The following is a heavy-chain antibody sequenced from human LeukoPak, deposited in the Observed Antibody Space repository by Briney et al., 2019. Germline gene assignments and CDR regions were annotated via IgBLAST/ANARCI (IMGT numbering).Heavy chain of an antibody. J-gene: IGHJ4*02. CDR1: GFTFSSSA. Sequence: GGSLRLSCAASGFTFSSSAMSWVRQVPGKGLEWVSGISASGGSTSYADSVRGRFTISRDNSKNTLYVQMNSLRDEDTAVYYCAKDLGRMSTVRFFDYWGQGTLVTVSS. CDR3: AKDLGRMSTVRFFDY. CDR2: ISASGGST. D-gene: IGHD4-17*01. V-gene: IGHV3-23*01.